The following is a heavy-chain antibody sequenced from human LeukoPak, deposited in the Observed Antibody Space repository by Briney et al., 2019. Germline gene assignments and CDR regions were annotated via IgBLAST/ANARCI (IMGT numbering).Heavy chain of an antibody. CDR2: IRPSGDNT. CDR1: GFTFSSYD. D-gene: IGHD6-19*01. J-gene: IGHJ4*02. CDR3: ARATGWFQAFDY. V-gene: IGHV3-23*01. Sequence: GGSLRLSCAASGFTFSSYDMTWVRQAPGRGLEWVSSIRPSGDNTYYGDSVKGRFTISRDDAKNSLYLQMNSLRAEDTAVYYCARATGWFQAFDYWGQGTLVTVSS.